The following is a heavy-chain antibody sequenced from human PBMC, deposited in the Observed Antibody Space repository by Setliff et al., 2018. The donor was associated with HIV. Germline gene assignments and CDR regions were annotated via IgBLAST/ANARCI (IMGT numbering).Heavy chain of an antibody. Sequence: SETLSLTCAGYGGSFSGYYWTWIRQSPGKGLEWIGEINHSGATTYKPSLKSRATISVDTSKKQFSLKLNSVNAADTATYYCARYSGLGIDYWGQGTLVTVSS. CDR2: INHSGAT. CDR3: ARYSGLGIDY. D-gene: IGHD1-26*01. CDR1: GGSFSGYY. J-gene: IGHJ4*02. V-gene: IGHV4-34*01.